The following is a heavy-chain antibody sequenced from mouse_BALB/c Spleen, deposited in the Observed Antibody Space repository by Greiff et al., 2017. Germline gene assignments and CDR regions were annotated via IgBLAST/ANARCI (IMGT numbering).Heavy chain of an antibody. D-gene: IGHD2-14*01. CDR3: ARDMRYEDYFDY. Sequence: EVQRVESGGGLVQPGGSLKLSCAASGFTFSSYGMSWVRQTPDKRLELVATINSNGGSTYYPDSVKGRFTISRDNAKNTLYLQMSSLKSEDTAMYYCARDMRYEDYFDYWGQGTTLTVSS. J-gene: IGHJ2*01. CDR1: GFTFSSYG. V-gene: IGHV5-6-3*01. CDR2: INSNGGST.